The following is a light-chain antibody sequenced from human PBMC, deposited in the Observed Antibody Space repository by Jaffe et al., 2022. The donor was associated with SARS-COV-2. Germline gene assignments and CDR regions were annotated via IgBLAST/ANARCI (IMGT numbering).Light chain of an antibody. J-gene: IGKJ1*01. V-gene: IGKV3-11*01. CDR1: QSVGSY. CDR2: DAS. Sequence: EIVLTQSPGTLSLSPGERATLSCRASQSVGSYLAWYQQKPGQAPRLLIYDASNRATGIPDRFRGSGSGTDFTLTINSLEPEDFAVYYCQQRSNWWTFGQGTKVEIK. CDR3: QQRSNWWT.